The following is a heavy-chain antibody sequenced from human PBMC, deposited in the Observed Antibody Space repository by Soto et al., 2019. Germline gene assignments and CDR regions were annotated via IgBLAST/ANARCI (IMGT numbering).Heavy chain of an antibody. CDR2: IYDSGST. D-gene: IGHD1-26*01. CDR3: ARQGSYSLRD. Sequence: SETLSLTCTFSGGSIISYYWSWIRQPPGKGLEWIGYIYDSGSTNYNPSLKSRVTISVDTSKNQFSLKLSSVTAADTAVYYCARQGSYSLRDWGQGTLVTVSS. J-gene: IGHJ4*02. CDR1: GGSIISYY. V-gene: IGHV4-59*08.